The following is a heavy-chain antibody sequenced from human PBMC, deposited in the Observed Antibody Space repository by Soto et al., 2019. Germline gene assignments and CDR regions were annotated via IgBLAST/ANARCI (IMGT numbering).Heavy chain of an antibody. Sequence: SETLSLTCTVSGGSISSSSYYWGWIRQPPGKGPEWIGSIYYSGYTYYNPFLKSRVTISVDTSKNQFSLKLSSVTAADTAVYYCARHNGPLYVGYYYDMDVWGQGTTVTVSS. D-gene: IGHD3-16*01. V-gene: IGHV4-39*01. CDR1: GGSISSSSYY. CDR3: ARHNGPLYVGYYYDMDV. J-gene: IGHJ6*02. CDR2: IYYSGYT.